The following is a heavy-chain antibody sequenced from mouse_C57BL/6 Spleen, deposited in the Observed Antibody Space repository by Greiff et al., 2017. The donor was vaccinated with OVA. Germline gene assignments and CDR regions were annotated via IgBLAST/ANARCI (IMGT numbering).Heavy chain of an antibody. Sequence: QVQLKQPGAELVKPGASVKLSCKASGYTFTSYWMHWVKQRPGQGLEWIGMIHPNSGSTNYNEKFKSNATLTVDKSSSTAYMQLSSLTSEDSAVYYCARSRLTFDYWGQGTTLTVSS. CDR2: IHPNSGST. D-gene: IGHD2-4*01. V-gene: IGHV1-64*01. CDR1: GYTFTSYW. CDR3: ARSRLTFDY. J-gene: IGHJ2*01.